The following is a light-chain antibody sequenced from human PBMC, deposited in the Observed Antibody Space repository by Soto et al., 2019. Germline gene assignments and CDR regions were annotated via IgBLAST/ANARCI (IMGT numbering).Light chain of an antibody. CDR1: SSDVGGYNF. Sequence: QSVLTQPPSASGSPGQSVTISCTGTSSDVGGYNFVSWYQQHPGKAPKLIIYEVSKRPSGVPDHFSGSKSGNTASLTVSGLQPEDEADYYCISYAVSTSYVFGTGTKLTVL. J-gene: IGLJ1*01. CDR3: ISYAVSTSYV. CDR2: EVS. V-gene: IGLV2-8*01.